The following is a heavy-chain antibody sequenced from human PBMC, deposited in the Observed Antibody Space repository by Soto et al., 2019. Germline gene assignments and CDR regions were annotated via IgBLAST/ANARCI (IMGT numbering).Heavy chain of an antibody. D-gene: IGHD1-1*01. Sequence: QVQLVESGGGLVKPGGSLRLSCEGSGFTFSDYYISWIRQAPGKGLEWISYSSNSGTFSRYADSVKGRFSISRDNTKNLLYLQMNSRRAEDTAVYYCARSGDNYNRLDYWGQETPGTVSS. CDR3: ARSGDNYNRLDY. CDR2: SSNSGTFS. J-gene: IGHJ4*02. V-gene: IGHV3-11*05. CDR1: GFTFSDYY.